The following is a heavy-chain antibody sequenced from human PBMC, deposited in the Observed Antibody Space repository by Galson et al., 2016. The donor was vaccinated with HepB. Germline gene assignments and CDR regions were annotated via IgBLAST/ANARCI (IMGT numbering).Heavy chain of an antibody. J-gene: IGHJ4*02. CDR3: AKEPAPVGSYGVYYYYGMDY. CDR2: ISYAGSNK. Sequence: SLRLSCAASGFTFSSYAMYWVRQAPGKGLEWVAVISYAGSNKYYADSVKGRFTISRDNSKNTLFLQMNSLRAEDTAVYYCAKEPAPVGSYGVYYYYGMDYWGRGTLVTVSS. D-gene: IGHD1-26*01. CDR1: GFTFSSYA. V-gene: IGHV3-30*18.